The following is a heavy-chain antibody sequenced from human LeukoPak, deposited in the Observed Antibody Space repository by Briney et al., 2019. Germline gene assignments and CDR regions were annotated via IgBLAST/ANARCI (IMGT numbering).Heavy chain of an antibody. CDR3: ARDSLAYCGGDCHTGGMDV. CDR1: GGSISSGDYY. Sequence: SETLSLTCTVSGGSISSGDYYWSWIRQPPGKGLEWIGYIYYSGSTYYNPSPKSRVTISVDTSKNQFSLKLSSVTAADTAVYYCARDSLAYCGGDCHTGGMDVWGQGTTVTVSS. J-gene: IGHJ6*02. CDR2: IYYSGST. D-gene: IGHD2-21*02. V-gene: IGHV4-30-4*01.